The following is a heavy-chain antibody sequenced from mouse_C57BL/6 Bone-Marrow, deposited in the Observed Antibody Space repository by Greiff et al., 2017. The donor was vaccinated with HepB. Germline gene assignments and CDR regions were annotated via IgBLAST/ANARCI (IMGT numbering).Heavy chain of an antibody. Sequence: QVQLQQSGAELARPGASVKLSCKASGYTFTSYGISWVKQRTGQGLEWIGEIYPRSGNTYYNEKFKGKATVTADKSSSTAYMEIRSLTSEDSAVYFCAREGGVTTTTGDYWGQGTTLTVSS. D-gene: IGHD2-2*01. J-gene: IGHJ2*01. CDR1: GYTFTSYG. CDR3: AREGGVTTTTGDY. CDR2: IYPRSGNT. V-gene: IGHV1-81*01.